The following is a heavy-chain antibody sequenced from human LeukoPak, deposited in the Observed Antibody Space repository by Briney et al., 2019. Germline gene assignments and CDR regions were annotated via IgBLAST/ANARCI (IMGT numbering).Heavy chain of an antibody. D-gene: IGHD1-26*01. CDR2: ISGSGGST. CDR1: GFTFSSYA. J-gene: IGHJ4*02. V-gene: IGHV3-23*01. CDR3: AKDIGMGATTYYFDY. Sequence: GGSLRLSCEASGFTFSSYAMHWVRQAPGKGLEWVSAISGSGGSTYYADSVKGRFTISRDNSKNTLYLQMNSLRAEDTAVYYCAKDIGMGATTYYFDYWGQGTPVTVSS.